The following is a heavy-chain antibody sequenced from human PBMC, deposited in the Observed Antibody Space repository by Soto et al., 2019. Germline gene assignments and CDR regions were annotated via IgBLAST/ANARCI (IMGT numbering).Heavy chain of an antibody. CDR2: INHSGST. J-gene: IGHJ6*02. CDR1: GGSFSGYY. D-gene: IGHD3-10*01. CDR3: ARGDRYYGSGSYYYYYYGMDV. Sequence: QVQLQQWGAGLLKPSETLSLTCAVYGGSFSGYYWSWIRQPPGKGLEWIGEINHSGSTNYNPSLKSRVTISVDTSKNQFALKLSYVTAADTAVYYCARGDRYYGSGSYYYYYYGMDVWGQGTTVTVSS. V-gene: IGHV4-34*01.